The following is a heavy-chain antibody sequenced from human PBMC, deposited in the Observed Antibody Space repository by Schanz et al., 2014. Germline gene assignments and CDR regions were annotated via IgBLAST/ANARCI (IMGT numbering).Heavy chain of an antibody. J-gene: IGHJ5*02. D-gene: IGHD3-10*01. V-gene: IGHV3-23*04. CDR3: ARPPPLVRGIAGWFGP. CDR2: IGGDASRT. Sequence: EVHLVESGGGLVQPGGSLRLSCAASGFNFITFAMSWVRQAPGKGPEWVSAIGGDASRTYYADSVKGRFTISRDNSKSTLYPQMNTLRPDDTAVYYCARPPPLVRGIAGWFGPWGQGSLVTVSS. CDR1: GFNFITFA.